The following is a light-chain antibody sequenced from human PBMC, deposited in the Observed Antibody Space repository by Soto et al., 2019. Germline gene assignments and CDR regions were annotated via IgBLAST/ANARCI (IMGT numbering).Light chain of an antibody. Sequence: DIQMTQSPSTLSASVGDRVTITCRASQSITTWLAWYQQKPGKAPKLLIYKATNLQSGVPSRFSGSGSGTEFSLTISSLQPEDFAIYYCQQYNDYQYTFGQGTKPEIQ. CDR3: QQYNDYQYT. CDR2: KAT. CDR1: QSITTW. J-gene: IGKJ2*01. V-gene: IGKV1-5*03.